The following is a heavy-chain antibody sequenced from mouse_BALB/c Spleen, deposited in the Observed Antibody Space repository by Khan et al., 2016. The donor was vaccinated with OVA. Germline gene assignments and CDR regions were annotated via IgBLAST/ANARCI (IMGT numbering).Heavy chain of an antibody. CDR2: ISYSGST. V-gene: IGHV3-2*02. Sequence: VQLKESGPGLVKPSQSLSLTCTVTGYSITSGYGWNWIWQFPGNKLEWMGYISYSGSTNYNPSLKSRISITRDTSKNQFFLQLNSVTTEDTATXYCARTARIKYWGQGTTLTVSS. D-gene: IGHD1-2*01. J-gene: IGHJ2*01. CDR1: GYSITSGYG. CDR3: ARTARIKY.